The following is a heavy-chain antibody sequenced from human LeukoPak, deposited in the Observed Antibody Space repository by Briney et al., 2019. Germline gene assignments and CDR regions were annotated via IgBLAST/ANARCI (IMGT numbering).Heavy chain of an antibody. CDR2: ISGSGGST. CDR1: GFTFSNFW. CDR3: AKGYCSSTSCKESFFDY. D-gene: IGHD2-2*01. J-gene: IGHJ4*02. V-gene: IGHV3-23*01. Sequence: KTGGSLRLSCSASGFTFSNFWMTWVRQAPGKGLEWVSTISGSGGSTYYFVKGRFTISRDNSKNTLYLQMNSLRAEDTAVYYCAKGYCSSTSCKESFFDYWGQGTLVTVSS.